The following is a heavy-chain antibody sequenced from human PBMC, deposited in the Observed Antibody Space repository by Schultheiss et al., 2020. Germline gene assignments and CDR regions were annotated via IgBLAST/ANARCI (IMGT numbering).Heavy chain of an antibody. Sequence: GGSLRLSCVASGFSFSDSPMHWVRQAPGKGPVWVSRINRSGRTTDYADSVKGRFTISRDNAKNTLYLQMNSLKTEDTAFYYCTTEFSNYDSRGFVPVYFQHWGQGTRVTVSS. CDR1: GFSFSDSP. J-gene: IGHJ1*01. CDR2: INRSGRTT. CDR3: TTEFSNYDSRGFVPVYFQH. D-gene: IGHD3-22*01. V-gene: IGHV3-74*01.